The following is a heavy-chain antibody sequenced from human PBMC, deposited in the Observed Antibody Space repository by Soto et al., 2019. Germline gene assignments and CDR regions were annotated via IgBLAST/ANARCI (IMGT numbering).Heavy chain of an antibody. V-gene: IGHV4-4*07. J-gene: IGHJ6*02. CDR2: IYTSGST. CDR3: ARVGVVVPAARSSPRFSFYYGMDV. D-gene: IGHD2-2*01. Sequence: PSETLSLTSTDPGGSITSYYGSCICHPPRKGLEWIGRIYTSGSTNYNPSLKSRVTMSVDTSKNQFCLKLSSVTAADTAVYYCARVGVVVPAARSSPRFSFYYGMDVWGQGTTVTVSS. CDR1: GGSITSYY.